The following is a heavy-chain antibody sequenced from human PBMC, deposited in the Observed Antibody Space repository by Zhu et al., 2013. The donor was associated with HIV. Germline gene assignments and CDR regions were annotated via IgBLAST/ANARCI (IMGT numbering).Heavy chain of an antibody. J-gene: IGHJ5*02. Sequence: QVQLQESGPGLVKPSGTLSLTCAVSGGSISSSNWWSWVRQPPGKGLEWIGEIYHSGSTNYNPSLKSRVTISVDTSKNQFSLKLSSVTAADTAVYYCARAAVVAATNNWFDPWGQGTLVTVSS. CDR1: GGSISSSNW. D-gene: IGHD2-15*01. V-gene: IGHV4-4*02. CDR3: ARAAVVAATNNWFDP. CDR2: IYHSGST.